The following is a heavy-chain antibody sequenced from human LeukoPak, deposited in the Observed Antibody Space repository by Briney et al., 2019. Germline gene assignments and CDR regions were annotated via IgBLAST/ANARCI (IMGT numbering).Heavy chain of an antibody. CDR3: TTRYCSGGRCDY. CDR1: VFTLSNAW. D-gene: IGHD2-15*01. Sequence: GGSLRLSCAASVFTLSNAWMNWVRHAPGEGLECVGRIKSKTDGGKTDYAAPVKGRFTISRDDSKTTLYLQMNSLKTEDTAVYYCTTRYCSGGRCDYWGQGTLVTVSS. CDR2: IKSKTDGGKT. J-gene: IGHJ4*02. V-gene: IGHV3-15*01.